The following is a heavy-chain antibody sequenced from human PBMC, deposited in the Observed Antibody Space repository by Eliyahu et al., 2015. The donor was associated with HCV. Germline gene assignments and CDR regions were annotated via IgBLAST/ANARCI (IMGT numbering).Heavy chain of an antibody. D-gene: IGHD2-15*01. CDR1: GFTFSAYY. CDR3: ARGYCSGGSCYHAYDI. V-gene: IGHV3-11*01. CDR2: ISSSGSTV. J-gene: IGHJ3*02. Sequence: QVQLVESGGGLVKPGGSLXLSCATSGFTFSAYYMSWIRQAPGKGLEWVSYISSSGSTVYSADSVKGRFTISRDNAKKSLYLQMNNLRAEDTAIYYCARGYCSGGSCYHAYDIWGQGTMVTVSS.